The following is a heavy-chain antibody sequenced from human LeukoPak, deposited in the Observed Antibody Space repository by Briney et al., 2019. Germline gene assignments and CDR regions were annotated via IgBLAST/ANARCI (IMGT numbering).Heavy chain of an antibody. CDR2: IIPIFGTA. CDR3: ARGGYGDYVFDY. CDR1: GGTFSSYA. J-gene: IGHJ4*02. V-gene: IGHV1-69*05. Sequence: GASVKVSCKASGGTFSSYAISWVRQAPGQGLEWMGGIIPIFGTANYAQKFQGRVTFTTDESTSTAYMELSSLRSEDTAVYYCARGGYGDYVFDYWGQGTLVTVSS. D-gene: IGHD4-17*01.